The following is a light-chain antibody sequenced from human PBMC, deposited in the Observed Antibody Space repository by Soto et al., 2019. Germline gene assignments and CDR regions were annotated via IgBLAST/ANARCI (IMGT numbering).Light chain of an antibody. CDR1: PSVRSN. J-gene: IGKJ1*01. Sequence: EIVMTQSSATLSVSPGERATLSCSASPSVRSNLAWYQQKPGQAHRILIYGAYTRATGIPARFSGSGSGTEFTLTINRQQSEDFAIYYCQQYNNWPPGRTVGQGTKVDIK. CDR3: QQYNNWPPGRT. V-gene: IGKV3-15*01. CDR2: GAY.